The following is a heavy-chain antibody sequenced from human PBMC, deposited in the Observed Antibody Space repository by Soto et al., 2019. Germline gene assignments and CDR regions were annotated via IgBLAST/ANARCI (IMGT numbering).Heavy chain of an antibody. CDR2: IYYSGGT. CDR3: ARGNPSWSANDYTGQNDC. V-gene: IGHV4-59*01. Sequence: QVQLQESGPGLVKPSETLSLTCTVSGGSISSYYWSWIRQPPGKGLEWIGYIYYSGGTNYNPSLKSRVTISVDTSKNQFYLKLSSVTAADTAVYYCARGNPSWSANDYTGQNDCWGQGTLVTVSS. D-gene: IGHD5-12*01. CDR1: GGSISSYY. J-gene: IGHJ4*02.